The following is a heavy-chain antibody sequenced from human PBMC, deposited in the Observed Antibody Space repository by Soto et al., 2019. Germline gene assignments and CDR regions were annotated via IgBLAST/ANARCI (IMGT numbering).Heavy chain of an antibody. V-gene: IGHV3-33*01. CDR3: VGQLYSSGWAAVSP. Sequence: LRLSCAASGLTFINYAMHWVRHAPGKGLELVAVIRYDGSHENYADSVKGRFTISRDNSKNILYLQMNSLRAEDTALYYCVGQLYSSGWAAVSPWGQGTLVTVSS. J-gene: IGHJ5*02. D-gene: IGHD6-19*01. CDR1: GLTFINYA. CDR2: IRYDGSHE.